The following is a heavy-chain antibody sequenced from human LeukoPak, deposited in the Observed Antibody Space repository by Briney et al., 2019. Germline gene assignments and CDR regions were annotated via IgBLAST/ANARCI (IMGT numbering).Heavy chain of an antibody. CDR1: GFTFNTYA. CDR3: AKDYLKGNGIYDAFDV. Sequence: PGGSLRLSCAASGFTFNTYAMSWVRQAPGKGPEWVSTIYTTHFTYHADSVKGRFTVSRDDSKNTLYLQMNSLRAEDTALYYCAKDYLKGNGIYDAFDVWGQGTMVTVSS. D-gene: IGHD1-26*01. V-gene: IGHV3-23*01. CDR2: IYTTHFT. J-gene: IGHJ3*01.